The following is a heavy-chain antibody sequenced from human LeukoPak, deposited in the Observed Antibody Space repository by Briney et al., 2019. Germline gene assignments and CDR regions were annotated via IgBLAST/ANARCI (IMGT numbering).Heavy chain of an antibody. Sequence: GASLKISCKGSGSRFTSYWIGWGRQLPGKGLEWMGSIFPGDSDTRYSPSFQGHVTISADKSISTASLQWSTLQASHTAIYHCARQEHRGATREYWFDPWGQGALVTVSS. CDR3: ARQEHRGATREYWFDP. D-gene: IGHD3-10*01. V-gene: IGHV5-51*01. CDR2: IFPGDSDT. CDR1: GSRFTSYW. J-gene: IGHJ5*02.